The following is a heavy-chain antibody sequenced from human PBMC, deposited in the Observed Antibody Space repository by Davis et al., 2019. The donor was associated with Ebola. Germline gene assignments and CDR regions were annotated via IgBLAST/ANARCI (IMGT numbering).Heavy chain of an antibody. CDR1: GFTFSSYS. V-gene: IGHV3-21*01. J-gene: IGHJ1*01. D-gene: IGHD2-2*01. CDR2: ISSSSSYI. Sequence: GESLKISCAASGFTFSSYSMNWVRQAPGKGLEWVSSISSSSSYIYYGDSVKGRFTISRDNAKNSLYLQMNSLRAEDTAVYYCARGPAVPAAMWYFQHWGQGTLVTVSS. CDR3: ARGPAVPAAMWYFQH.